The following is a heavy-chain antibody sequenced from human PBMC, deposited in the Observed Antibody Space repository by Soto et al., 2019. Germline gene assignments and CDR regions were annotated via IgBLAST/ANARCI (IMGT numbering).Heavy chain of an antibody. Sequence: EVQLLESGGGLVQPGGSLRLSCAASGFTFSSYAMSWVRQAPGKGLEWVSAISGSGGSTYYADSVKGRFTISRDNSKIALYLQMTSLRAEDTAVYYCAKAYGSTTRDVVVPAAVMYYFDYWGQGTLVTVSS. CDR1: GFTFSSYA. CDR2: ISGSGGST. V-gene: IGHV3-23*01. J-gene: IGHJ4*02. CDR3: AKAYGSTTRDVVVPAAVMYYFDY. D-gene: IGHD2-2*01.